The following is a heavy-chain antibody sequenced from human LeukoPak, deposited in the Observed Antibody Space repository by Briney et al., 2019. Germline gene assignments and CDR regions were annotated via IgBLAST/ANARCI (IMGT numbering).Heavy chain of an antibody. D-gene: IGHD2-2*01. CDR3: AKYVYGPAAIYYFDY. V-gene: IGHV3-23*01. CDR2: ISATGGSI. J-gene: IGHJ4*02. Sequence: GGSLRLSCAASGFTFSSFAMSWVRQAPGKGLEWVSTISATGGSIYYADSVRGRLTISRDNSKNTVYLQMNSLRAEDTAVYYCAKYVYGPAAIYYFDYWGQGTLVTVSS. CDR1: GFTFSSFA.